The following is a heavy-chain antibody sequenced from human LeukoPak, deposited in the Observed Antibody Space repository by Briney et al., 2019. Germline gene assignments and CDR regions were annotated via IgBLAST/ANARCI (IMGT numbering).Heavy chain of an antibody. V-gene: IGHV3-7*03. CDR3: AKFRGRGVIWYYFDY. CDR1: GFTFSSYW. Sequence: GGSLRLSCAASGFTFSSYWMSWVRQAPGKGLEWVANIKQDGSEKYYVDSVKGRFTISRDNAKNSLYLQMNSLRAEDTAVYYCAKFRGRGVIWYYFDYWGQGTLVTVSS. CDR2: IKQDGSEK. D-gene: IGHD3-10*01. J-gene: IGHJ4*02.